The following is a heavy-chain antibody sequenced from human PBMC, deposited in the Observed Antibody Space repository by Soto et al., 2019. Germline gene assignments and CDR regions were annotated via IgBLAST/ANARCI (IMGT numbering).Heavy chain of an antibody. CDR2: IFSNDEK. D-gene: IGHD6-13*01. J-gene: IGHJ6*02. CDR3: ARILPPRAAAAPRDYYSGMDA. V-gene: IGHV2-26*01. CDR1: GFSLSNAKMS. Sequence: SGPTLVNPTETLTLTCTVSGFSLSNAKMSVSWIRQPPGKALEWLAHIFSNDEKSYSTSLKSRLTISKDTSNSQVVVTVTNSDPVDTATYYCARILPPRAAAAPRDYYSGMDAWGQGATVTVSS.